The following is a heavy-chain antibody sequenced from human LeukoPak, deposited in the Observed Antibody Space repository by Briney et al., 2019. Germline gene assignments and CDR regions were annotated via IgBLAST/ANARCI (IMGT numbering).Heavy chain of an antibody. Sequence: GASVKVSCKVSGYTLTELSMHWVRQAPGKGLEWMGGFDPEDGETIYAQEFQGRVTMTEDTSTDTAYMELSSLRSEDTAVYYCATDRRAGYSYGFDYWGQGTLVTVSS. J-gene: IGHJ4*02. CDR2: FDPEDGET. V-gene: IGHV1-24*01. D-gene: IGHD5-18*01. CDR1: GYTLTELS. CDR3: ATDRRAGYSYGFDY.